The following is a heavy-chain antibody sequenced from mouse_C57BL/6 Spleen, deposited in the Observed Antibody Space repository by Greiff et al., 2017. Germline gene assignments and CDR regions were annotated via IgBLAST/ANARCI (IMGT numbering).Heavy chain of an antibody. CDR3: ARGAYDGYYRY. J-gene: IGHJ2*01. D-gene: IGHD2-3*01. CDR1: GYSITSGYY. CDR2: ISYDGSN. V-gene: IGHV3-6*01. Sequence: EVKLMESGPGLVKPSQSLSLTCSVTGYSITSGYYWNWIRQFPGNKLEWMGYISYDGSNNYNPSLKNRISITRDTSKNQFFLKLNSVTTEDTATYYCARGAYDGYYRYWGQGTTLTVAS.